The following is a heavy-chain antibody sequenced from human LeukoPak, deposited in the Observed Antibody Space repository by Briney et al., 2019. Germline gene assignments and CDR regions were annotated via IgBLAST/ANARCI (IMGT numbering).Heavy chain of an antibody. J-gene: IGHJ4*02. Sequence: GGSLRLSCAASGFTFSSYGMHWVLQAPGKGLEWVANIWYDGSQEYYADTVKGRFTISRDISKNTLYLQMNSLRAEDTAVYYCARDLAAARLDFRGQGTLVTVSS. CDR2: IWYDGSQE. V-gene: IGHV3-33*01. CDR3: ARDLAAARLDF. CDR1: GFTFSSYG. D-gene: IGHD6-6*01.